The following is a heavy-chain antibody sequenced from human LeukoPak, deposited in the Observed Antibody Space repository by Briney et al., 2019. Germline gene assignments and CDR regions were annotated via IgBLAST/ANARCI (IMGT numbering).Heavy chain of an antibody. Sequence: GGSLRLSCAASGFTFSRHGIHWVRQAPGKGLEWVAFIRSDGSIKYYADSVKGRFTMSRDNSKNTMYMQMNSLRAEDTALYYCAKDVPVGYFDSWGQGTLVTVSS. J-gene: IGHJ4*02. CDR2: IRSDGSIK. V-gene: IGHV3-30*02. CDR3: AKDVPVGYFDS. CDR1: GFTFSRHG. D-gene: IGHD2-2*01.